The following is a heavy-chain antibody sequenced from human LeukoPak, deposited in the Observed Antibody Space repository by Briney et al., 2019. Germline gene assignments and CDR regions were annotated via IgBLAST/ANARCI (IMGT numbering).Heavy chain of an antibody. D-gene: IGHD3-22*01. CDR3: AKVKPPYYYDSSGYYFDY. CDR1: GFTFSGKA. J-gene: IGHJ4*02. CDR2: IMGVGGST. Sequence: GGSLSFSCPASGFTFSGKARGWFGRAQGKGLDGASVIMGVGGSTYYADSVKGRFTISRDNSKNTLYLQMNSLRAEDTAVYYCAKVKPPYYYDSSGYYFDYWGQGTLVTVSS. V-gene: IGHV3-23*01.